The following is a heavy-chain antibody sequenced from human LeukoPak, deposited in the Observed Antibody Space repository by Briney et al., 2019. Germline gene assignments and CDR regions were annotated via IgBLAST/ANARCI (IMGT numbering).Heavy chain of an antibody. V-gene: IGHV1-18*01. Sequence: GASVKVSCKASGYTFTSYGISWVRQAPGQGLEWMGWISAYNGNTNYAQKLQGRVTMTTDTSTSTAYMELSSLRSEDTAVYYCARDRTVVANYYYMDVWGKGTTVTVSS. J-gene: IGHJ6*03. CDR2: ISAYNGNT. CDR1: GYTFTSYG. D-gene: IGHD2-15*01. CDR3: ARDRTVVANYYYMDV.